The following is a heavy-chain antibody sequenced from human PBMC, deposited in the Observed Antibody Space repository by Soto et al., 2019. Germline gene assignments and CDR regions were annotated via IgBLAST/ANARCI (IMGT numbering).Heavy chain of an antibody. CDR3: ARAPLSLYRADLR. CDR2: INGANGDT. V-gene: IGHV1-3*01. D-gene: IGHD3-16*01. J-gene: IGHJ4*02. Sequence: QVQIVQSGAAVRKPGASVMLSCKTSGYTFTSYSIHWVRQAPGQRLEWMGWINGANGDTKYSQRFHDRVTISRNTSASTVYMGLGSLTFDDTAIYYCARAPLSLYRADLRWGQGTQVTVSS. CDR1: GYTFTSYS.